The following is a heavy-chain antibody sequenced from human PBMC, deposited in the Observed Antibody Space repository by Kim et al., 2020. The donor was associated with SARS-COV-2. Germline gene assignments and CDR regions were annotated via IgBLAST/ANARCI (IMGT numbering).Heavy chain of an antibody. CDR2: ISSSGITI. V-gene: IGHV3-48*02. Sequence: GGSLRLSCAASGFTFSSYSMIWVRHAPGKGLEWLSWISSSGITIQYADSVKGRFTVSRDNAKNSLYLQMNSLTDDDTAVYYCARDNWADYWGQGTLVTVSS. J-gene: IGHJ4*02. CDR3: ARDNWADY. CDR1: GFTFSSYS. D-gene: IGHD1-1*01.